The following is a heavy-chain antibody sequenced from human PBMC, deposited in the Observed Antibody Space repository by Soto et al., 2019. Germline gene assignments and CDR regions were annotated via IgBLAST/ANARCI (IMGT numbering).Heavy chain of an antibody. D-gene: IGHD3-22*01. J-gene: IGHJ4*01. CDR1: GFTFSNAW. V-gene: IGHV3-15*07. CDR2: IKSKTDGGTT. CDR3: TTDSYSTIIIVRFDY. Sequence: GGSLRLSCAASGFTFSNAWINWVRQAPGKGLEWVGRIKSKTDGGTTDYTEPVKGRFAISRDDSNNMVYLQMKSLKIEDTAVFYCTTDSYSTIIIVRFDYWGHGTLVTVSS.